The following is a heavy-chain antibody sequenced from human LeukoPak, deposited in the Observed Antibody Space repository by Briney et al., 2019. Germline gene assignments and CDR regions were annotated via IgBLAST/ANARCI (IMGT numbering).Heavy chain of an antibody. D-gene: IGHD6-6*01. V-gene: IGHV3-74*01. J-gene: IGHJ4*02. CDR1: GNYW. CDR3: ARSKASIAQLVGFDY. Sequence: GGSLRLSCAASGNYWMHWVRQAPGKGLVWVSHINSDGSWTSYADSVKGRFTISRDNSKNTLYLQMNSLRAEDTAVYYCARSKASIAQLVGFDYWGQGTLVTVSS. CDR2: INSDGSWT.